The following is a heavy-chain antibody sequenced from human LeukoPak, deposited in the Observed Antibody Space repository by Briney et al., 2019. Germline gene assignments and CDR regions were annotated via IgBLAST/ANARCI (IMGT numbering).Heavy chain of an antibody. Sequence: GGSLRLPCAASGFTFSSYAMSWVRQAPGKGLEWVSAISGSGGSTYYADSVKGRFTISRDNSKNTLYLQMNSLRAEDTAVYYCAKRWFPARAIDYWGQGTLVTASS. CDR1: GFTFSSYA. CDR2: ISGSGGST. J-gene: IGHJ4*02. CDR3: AKRWFPARAIDY. D-gene: IGHD2-15*01. V-gene: IGHV3-23*01.